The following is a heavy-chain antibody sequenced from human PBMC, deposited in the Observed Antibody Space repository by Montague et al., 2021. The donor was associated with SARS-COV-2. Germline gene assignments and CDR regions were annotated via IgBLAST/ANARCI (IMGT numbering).Heavy chain of an antibody. D-gene: IGHD3-3*01. CDR1: GGSFSTYY. V-gene: IGHV4-34*01. Sequence: SETLSLTCAVSGGSFSTYYCARIRQSPGKGLERIGNIDHSGTTNYNPSLKSRVSVSVDTSSSQFSLYLTSATAADAAVYYCARDQAVLEWLWYGMDVWGPGTPVTVSS. CDR2: IDHSGTT. CDR3: ARDQAVLEWLWYGMDV. J-gene: IGHJ6*02.